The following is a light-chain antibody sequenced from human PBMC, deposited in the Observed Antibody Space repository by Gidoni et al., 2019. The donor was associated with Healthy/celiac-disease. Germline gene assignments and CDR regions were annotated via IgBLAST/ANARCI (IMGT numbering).Light chain of an antibody. J-gene: IGKJ1*01. V-gene: IGKV3-11*01. CDR1: QSLSSY. CDR2: DAS. Sequence: DIVLTHPPATLSLSPGERATLSCRASQSLSSYLAWYQQKPGQAPRLLIYDASNRATGIPARFSGSGSGTDFTLTISSLEPEDFAVYYCQQRSNWPPWTFGQGTKVEIK. CDR3: QQRSNWPPWT.